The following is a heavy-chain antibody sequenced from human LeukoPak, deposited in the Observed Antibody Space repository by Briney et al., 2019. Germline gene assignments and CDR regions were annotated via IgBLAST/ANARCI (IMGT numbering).Heavy chain of an antibody. J-gene: IGHJ4*02. CDR1: GGSISSYPFY. V-gene: IGHV4-61*02. D-gene: IGHD3-16*01. CDR3: SSVPDRPYVPDY. CDR2: IKSSNT. Sequence: SETLSLTCTVSGGSISSYPFYWTWVRQPAGKRPEWIGRIKSSNTNYNPSLKSRVNISVDTSTNQFSLKLSSLTAADTAVYYCSSVPDRPYVPDYWGQGTLVTVSS.